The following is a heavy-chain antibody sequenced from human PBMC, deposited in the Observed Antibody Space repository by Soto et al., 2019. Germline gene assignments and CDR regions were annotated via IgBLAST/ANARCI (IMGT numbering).Heavy chain of an antibody. V-gene: IGHV3-73*01. J-gene: IGHJ6*02. CDR1: GFTFSGSA. Sequence: GGSLRLSCAASGFTFSGSAMHWVRQASGKGLEWVGRIRSKANSYATAYAASVKGRFTISRDDSKNTAYLQMNSLKTEDTAVYYCTSCSSTSCYWYYYGMDVRGQGTTVTVSS. CDR2: IRSKANSYAT. CDR3: TSCSSTSCYWYYYGMDV. D-gene: IGHD2-2*01.